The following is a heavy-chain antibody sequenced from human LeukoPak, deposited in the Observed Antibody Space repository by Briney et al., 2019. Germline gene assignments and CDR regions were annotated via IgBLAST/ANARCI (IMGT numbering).Heavy chain of an antibody. V-gene: IGHV1-18*01. CDR3: ARWLNYDSSGYLGAFDI. Sequence: ASVKVSCKASGYTFTSYGISWVRQAPGQGLEWMGWISAYNGNTNYAQKLQGRVTMTTDTSTSTAYMELRSLRSDDTAVYYCARWLNYDSSGYLGAFDIWGQGTMVTVSS. J-gene: IGHJ3*02. CDR1: GYTFTSYG. D-gene: IGHD3-22*01. CDR2: ISAYNGNT.